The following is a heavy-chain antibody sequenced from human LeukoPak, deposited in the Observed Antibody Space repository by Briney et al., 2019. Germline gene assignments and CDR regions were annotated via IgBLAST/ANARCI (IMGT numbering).Heavy chain of an antibody. D-gene: IGHD1-26*01. CDR2: INPNSGGT. Sequence: ASVKVSCKASGYTFTGYYMHWVRQAPGQGLEWMGWINPNSGGTNYAQKFQGRVTMTRDTSISTAYMEPSRLRSDDTAVYYCARDPVLGSGSYYVDYWGQGTLVTVSS. J-gene: IGHJ4*02. V-gene: IGHV1-2*02. CDR3: ARDPVLGSGSYYVDY. CDR1: GYTFTGYY.